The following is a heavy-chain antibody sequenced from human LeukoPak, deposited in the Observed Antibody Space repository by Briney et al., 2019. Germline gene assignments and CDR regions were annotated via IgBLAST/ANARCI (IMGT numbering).Heavy chain of an antibody. CDR2: INPDSGAT. Sequence: ASVTVSFKASGNTFTGYYILWVRQAPGQGLEWMGWINPDSGATNYAQNLQGRVTMTRDTSISIAYMELSSLRSDDTAVYYCLRVVRYGSCVIWFDPWGQGTVVSVSS. D-gene: IGHD3-10*01. V-gene: IGHV1-2*02. CDR1: GNTFTGYY. CDR3: LRVVRYGSCVIWFDP. J-gene: IGHJ5*02.